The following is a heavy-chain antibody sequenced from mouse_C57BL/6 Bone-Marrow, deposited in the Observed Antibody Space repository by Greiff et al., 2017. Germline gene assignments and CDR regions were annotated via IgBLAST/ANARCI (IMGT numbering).Heavy chain of an antibody. CDR2: ISDGGSYT. J-gene: IGHJ2*01. CDR1: GFTFSSYA. Sequence: EVHLVESGGGLVKPGGSLKLSCAASGFTFSSYAMSWVRQTPEKRLEWVATISDGGSYTYYPDNVKGRFTISRDNAKNNLYLQMSHLKSEDTAMYYCARETEVGYWGQGTTLTVSS. V-gene: IGHV5-4*01. CDR3: ARETEVGY.